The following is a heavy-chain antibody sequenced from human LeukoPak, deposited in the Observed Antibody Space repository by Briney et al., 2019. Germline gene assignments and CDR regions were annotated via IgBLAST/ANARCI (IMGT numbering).Heavy chain of an antibody. J-gene: IGHJ4*02. V-gene: IGHV3-7*01. CDR1: GLSISNFW. Sequence: GGSLRLSCAASGLSISNFWMHWVRQAPGKGLEWVAIIDKDGKDIKYVDSVKGRFTLSRDNAKNSLYLQMNSLRAEDTAVYYCARVSGTRFDYWGQGTLVTVSS. D-gene: IGHD6-13*01. CDR3: ARVSGTRFDY. CDR2: IDKDGKDI.